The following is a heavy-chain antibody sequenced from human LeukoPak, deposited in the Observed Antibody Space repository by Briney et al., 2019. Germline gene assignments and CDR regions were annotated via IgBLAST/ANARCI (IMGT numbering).Heavy chain of an antibody. CDR1: GDSISSSSYY. V-gene: IGHV4-39*01. CDR2: ISNSGGT. CDR3: ARLSLINDPDF. J-gene: IGHJ4*02. Sequence: PSETLSLTCTVSGDSISSSSYYWGWIRQPPGKGLEWIGTISNSGGTYYNPSLRSRVTLSVDTSKTQFSLRLSSMTAADTAVYYCARLSLINDPDFWGQGTLVTVSS. D-gene: IGHD3-10*01.